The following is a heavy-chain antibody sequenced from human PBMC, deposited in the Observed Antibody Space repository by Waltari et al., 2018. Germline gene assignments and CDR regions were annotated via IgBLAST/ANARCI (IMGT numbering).Heavy chain of an antibody. CDR3: ARIQDNYYMDV. D-gene: IGHD2-15*01. CDR2: IDWDDDK. Sequence: QVTLKESGPALVKPTQTLTLTCTFSGFSLSTSGMRVSWIRQPPGKALEWLARIDWDDDKFYSTSLKIRLTISKDTSKNQVVLTMTNMDPVDTATYYCARIQDNYYMDVWGKGTTVTVSS. V-gene: IGHV2-70*04. CDR1: GFSLSTSGMR. J-gene: IGHJ6*03.